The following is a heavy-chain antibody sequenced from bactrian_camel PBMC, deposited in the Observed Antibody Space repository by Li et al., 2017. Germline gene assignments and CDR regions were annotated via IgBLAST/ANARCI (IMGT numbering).Heavy chain of an antibody. CDR1: GRKSHSYC. Sequence: HVQLVESGGGSVQAGGSLRLSCATSGRKSHSYCMGWFRQAPGKEREGVGIINAFRFTNLTDSVKDRFSISKDAKGTLYLQMNSLKPEDTATYYCAAGHTYGGVCPAAWDAASWGQGTQVTVS. V-gene: IGHV3S55*01. CDR2: INAFRFT. D-gene: IGHD5*01. CDR3: AAGHTYGGVCPAAWDAAS. J-gene: IGHJ6*01.